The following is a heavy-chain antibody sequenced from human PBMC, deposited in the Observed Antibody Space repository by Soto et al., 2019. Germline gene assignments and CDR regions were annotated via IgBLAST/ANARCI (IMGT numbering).Heavy chain of an antibody. D-gene: IGHD3-9*01. CDR1: GFGFNGYD. Sequence: EVQLVESGGGLVQPGGSLRLSCAASGFGFNGYDMHWVRQAPGKNLEWVAAISTAGDTYYLGSVKGRFTISREDAKNSLSLQMNSLRVGDTAVYYCARGGDRFDAMDVWGQGTTVTVSS. V-gene: IGHV3-13*01. CDR3: ARGGDRFDAMDV. J-gene: IGHJ6*02. CDR2: ISTAGDT.